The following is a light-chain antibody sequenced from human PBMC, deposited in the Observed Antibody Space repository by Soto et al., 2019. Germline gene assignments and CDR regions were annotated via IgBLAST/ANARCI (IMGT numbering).Light chain of an antibody. Sequence: EIVLTQSPATLSLSPGERATLSCRASQIVSSYLAWYQQKPGQAPRLLIYDASNRATGIPARFSGSGSGTDFNLTISRLEPEDFAVYYCQQRSNWPPTFGGGTKVEIK. J-gene: IGKJ4*01. CDR2: DAS. V-gene: IGKV3-11*01. CDR3: QQRSNWPPT. CDR1: QIVSSY.